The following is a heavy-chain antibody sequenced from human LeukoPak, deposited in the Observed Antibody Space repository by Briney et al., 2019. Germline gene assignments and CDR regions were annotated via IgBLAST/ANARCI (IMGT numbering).Heavy chain of an antibody. CDR3: ASGRFGYSSSSDY. CDR2: IYYSGST. V-gene: IGHV4-59*01. Sequence: PSETLSLICTVSGGFISSYYWSWLRQPPGKGLEWIGYIYYSGSTNYNPSLKSRVTISVDTSKNQFSLKLSSVTAADTAVYYCASGRFGYSSSSDYWGQGTLVTVSS. D-gene: IGHD6-6*01. CDR1: GGFISSYY. J-gene: IGHJ4*02.